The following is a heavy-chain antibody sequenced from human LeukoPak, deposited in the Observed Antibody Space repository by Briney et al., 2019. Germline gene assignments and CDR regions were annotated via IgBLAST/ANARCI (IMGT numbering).Heavy chain of an antibody. J-gene: IGHJ6*02. Sequence: PGGSLRLSCAASGFTVSNNYMSWVRQAPGKGLEWVANINRDGSERYYVDSVKGRFTISRDDAKSSLYLQMNSLRAVDTAVYYCARRNAMDVWGQGTTVIVFS. CDR3: ARRNAMDV. V-gene: IGHV3-7*03. CDR1: GFTVSNNY. CDR2: INRDGSER.